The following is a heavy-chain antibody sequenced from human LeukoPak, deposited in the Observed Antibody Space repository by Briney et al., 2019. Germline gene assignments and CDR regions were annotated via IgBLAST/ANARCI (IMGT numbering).Heavy chain of an antibody. D-gene: IGHD6-25*01. CDR3: ARAVQPAGPWFDP. Sequence: NPSQTLSLTCTVSGGSISSGSYYWSWIRQPAGKGLEWIGRIYTSGSTNYNPSLKSRVTISVDTSKNQFSLKLSSVTAADTAVYYCARAVQPAGPWFDPWGQGTLVTVSS. V-gene: IGHV4-61*02. J-gene: IGHJ5*02. CDR2: IYTSGST. CDR1: GGSISSGSYY.